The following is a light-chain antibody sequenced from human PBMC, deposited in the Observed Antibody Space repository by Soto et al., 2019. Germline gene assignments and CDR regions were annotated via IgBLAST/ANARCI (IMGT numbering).Light chain of an antibody. V-gene: IGLV1-51*02. CDR1: SSNIGNNY. Sequence: VLTQPPSVAAAPGQKVTISCSGSSSNIGNNYVSWYQQLPGTAPKLLIYENNKRPSGIPDRFSGSKSGTSATLGITGLQTGDEADYYCGTWDSRLSAGHVFGTGNKVTVL. J-gene: IGLJ1*01. CDR2: ENN. CDR3: GTWDSRLSAGHV.